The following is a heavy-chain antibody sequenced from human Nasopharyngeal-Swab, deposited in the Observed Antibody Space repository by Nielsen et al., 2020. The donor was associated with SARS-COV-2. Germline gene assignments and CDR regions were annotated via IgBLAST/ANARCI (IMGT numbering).Heavy chain of an antibody. CDR1: GFTFNSHG. CDR2: ISFDGSKK. D-gene: IGHD5-12*01. CDR3: ARDTSVDIVLLYYGMDV. V-gene: IGHV3-30*03. J-gene: IGHJ6*02. Sequence: GGSLKISCAASGFTFNSHGMHWVRQAPGKGLEWVAVISFDGSKKYYADSVKGRFTISRGSSKNTLYLQMNSLRAEDTAVYYCARDTSVDIVLLYYGMDVWGQGTTVTVSS.